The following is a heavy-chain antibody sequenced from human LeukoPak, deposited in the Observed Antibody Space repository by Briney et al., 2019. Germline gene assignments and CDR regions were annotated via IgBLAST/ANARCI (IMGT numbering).Heavy chain of an antibody. CDR1: GFTFSSYD. V-gene: IGHV3-13*01. D-gene: IGHD5-18*01. J-gene: IGHJ6*02. CDR2: IGTAGDT. Sequence: GGSLRLSCAASGFTFSSYDMHWVRQATGKGLEWVSAIGTAGDTYYPGSVKGRLTISRENAKNSLYLQMNSLRAGDTAVYYCARSTAMVTLGDYGMDVWGQGTTVTVSS. CDR3: ARSTAMVTLGDYGMDV.